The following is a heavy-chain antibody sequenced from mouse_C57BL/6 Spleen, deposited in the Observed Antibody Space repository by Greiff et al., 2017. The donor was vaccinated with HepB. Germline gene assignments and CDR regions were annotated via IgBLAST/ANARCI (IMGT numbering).Heavy chain of an antibody. Sequence: QVQLQQSGPELVKPGASVKISCKASGYAFSSSWMNWVKQRPGKGLEWIGRIYPGDGDTNYNGKFKGKATLTADKSSSTAYMQLSSLTSEDSAVYFCAFRDYYGSSYLDYWGQGTTLTVSS. D-gene: IGHD1-1*01. CDR2: IYPGDGDT. J-gene: IGHJ2*01. CDR1: GYAFSSSW. CDR3: AFRDYYGSSYLDY. V-gene: IGHV1-82*01.